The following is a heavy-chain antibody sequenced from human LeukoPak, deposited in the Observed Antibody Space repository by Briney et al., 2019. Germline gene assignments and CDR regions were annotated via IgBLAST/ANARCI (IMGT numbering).Heavy chain of an antibody. V-gene: IGHV3-7*01. CDR3: AAGSYFDH. CDR2: IKPDGSEK. Sequence: GGSLRLSCAASGFTVSSNFMSWARQAPGKGLECVANIKPDGSEKYYVDSVKGRFTISRDNAKNSLYLQMNGLRADDTAVYYCAAGSYFDHWGQGTLVVVSS. CDR1: GFTVSSNF. J-gene: IGHJ4*02. D-gene: IGHD3-10*01.